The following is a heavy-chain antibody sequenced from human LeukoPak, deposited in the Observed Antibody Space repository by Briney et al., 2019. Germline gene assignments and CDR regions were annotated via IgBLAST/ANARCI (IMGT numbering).Heavy chain of an antibody. Sequence: GEPLKIPCKDSEYSFTRYWISWVRQIPGKGLEWMGRIDPSDSYTNYSPSFQGHVTLSADKSISTAYLQWSSLKASDTAMYYCARQERGTYITYWGQGTLVTVSS. CDR3: ARQERGTYITY. CDR2: IDPSDSYT. D-gene: IGHD3-10*01. J-gene: IGHJ4*02. CDR1: EYSFTRYW. V-gene: IGHV5-10-1*01.